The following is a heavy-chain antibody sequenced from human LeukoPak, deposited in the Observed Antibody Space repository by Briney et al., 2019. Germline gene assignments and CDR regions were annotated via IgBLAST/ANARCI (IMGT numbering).Heavy chain of an antibody. Sequence: KPSETLSLTCTVSGYSISSGYYWGWIRQPPGKGLEWIGSIYHSGSTYYNPSLKSRVTISVDTSKSQFSLKLSSVTAADTAVYYCASLSGYEPINWFDPWGQGTLVTVSS. CDR2: IYHSGST. CDR3: ASLSGYEPINWFDP. J-gene: IGHJ5*02. CDR1: GYSISSGYY. D-gene: IGHD5-12*01. V-gene: IGHV4-38-2*02.